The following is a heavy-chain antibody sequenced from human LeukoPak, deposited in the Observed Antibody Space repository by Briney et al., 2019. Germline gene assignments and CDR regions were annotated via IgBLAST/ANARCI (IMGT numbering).Heavy chain of an antibody. J-gene: IGHJ6*03. V-gene: IGHV1-18*01. D-gene: IGHD3-10*01. CDR1: GYTFTSYG. CDR3: AREVSGGSGSSSNYYYYYMDV. CDR2: ISAYNGNT. Sequence: ASGKVSCTASGYTFTSYGISWVRQAPGQGIEWMGWISAYNGNTNYAQKLQGRVTMTTDTSTSTAYMELRSLRSDDTAVYYCAREVSGGSGSSSNYYYYYMDVWGKGTTVIVSS.